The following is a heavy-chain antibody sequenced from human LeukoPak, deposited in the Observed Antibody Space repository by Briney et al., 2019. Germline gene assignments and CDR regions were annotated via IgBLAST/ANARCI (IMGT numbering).Heavy chain of an antibody. V-gene: IGHV1-69*04. CDR1: GGTFSSYT. D-gene: IGHD6-13*01. CDR3: AREGSYQQLAPLEGLFDWFDP. Sequence: SVKVSCKASGGTFSSYTISWVRQAPGQGLEWMGRIIPILGIANYAQKFQGGVTITADKSTSTAYMELSSLRSEDTAVYYCAREGSYQQLAPLEGLFDWFDPWGQGTLVTVSS. CDR2: IIPILGIA. J-gene: IGHJ5*02.